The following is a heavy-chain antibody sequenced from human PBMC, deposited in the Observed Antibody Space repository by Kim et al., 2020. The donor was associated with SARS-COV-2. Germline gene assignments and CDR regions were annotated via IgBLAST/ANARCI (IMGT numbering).Heavy chain of an antibody. V-gene: IGHV4-34*01. J-gene: IGHJ4*02. D-gene: IGHD6-13*01. CDR1: GGSFSDYS. CDR2: INHSGST. Sequence: SETLSLTCAVYGGSFSDYSWSWIRQPPGKGLECIGEINHSGSTNYNPSLKSRVTISVDTSKNQFSLKLSSVTAADTALYYCARRRRIGAKGREKSGFIAAALPSYFDYWGQGTLVTVSS. CDR3: ARRRRIGAKGREKSGFIAAALPSYFDY.